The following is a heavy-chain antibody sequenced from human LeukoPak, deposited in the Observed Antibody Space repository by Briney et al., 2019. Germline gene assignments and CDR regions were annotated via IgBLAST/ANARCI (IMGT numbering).Heavy chain of an antibody. CDR2: IYPSGRT. CDR1: GDSISSYY. CDR3: VRDGRRGSDFSGYFDY. Sequence: SETLSLTCTVSGDSISSYYWSWIRQPAGKGLEWIGRIYPSGRTNYNSSLKSRVTMSVDTSTNQFSLKLRFVTAADTAVYYCVRDGRRGSDFSGYFDYWGQGTLVPVSS. J-gene: IGHJ4*02. V-gene: IGHV4-4*07. D-gene: IGHD3-16*01.